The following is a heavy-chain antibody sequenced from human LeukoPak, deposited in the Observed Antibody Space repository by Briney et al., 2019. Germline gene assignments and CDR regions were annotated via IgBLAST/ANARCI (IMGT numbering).Heavy chain of an antibody. J-gene: IGHJ4*02. V-gene: IGHV4-4*07. Sequence: SETLSLTCTVSAGSMRNYFWNWIRQPAGKGLEWIGRIYNSGDTNFNPSLQSRVTMPVDTSKNQFSLRLSSVTAADTAVYYCARSAFGDYSFDYWGQGTLVTVSS. D-gene: IGHD3-16*01. CDR1: AGSMRNYF. CDR2: IYNSGDT. CDR3: ARSAFGDYSFDY.